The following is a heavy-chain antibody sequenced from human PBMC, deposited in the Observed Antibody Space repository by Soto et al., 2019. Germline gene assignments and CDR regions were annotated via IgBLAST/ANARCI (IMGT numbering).Heavy chain of an antibody. Sequence: SETLSLTCAVSGYSISSGYYWGWIRQPPGKGLEWIGSIYHSGSTYYNPSLKSRVTISVDTSKNQFSLKLSSVTAADTAVYYCARSLVGALDYWGQGTLVTVSS. CDR2: IYHSGST. CDR1: GYSISSGYY. J-gene: IGHJ4*02. CDR3: ARSLVGALDY. D-gene: IGHD1-26*01. V-gene: IGHV4-38-2*01.